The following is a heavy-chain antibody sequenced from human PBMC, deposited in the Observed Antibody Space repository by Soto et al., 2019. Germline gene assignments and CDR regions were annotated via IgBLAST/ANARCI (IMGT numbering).Heavy chain of an antibody. CDR1: GGSISSDGYS. CDR2: FHQSGNT. CDR3: ARSRRNYFDP. V-gene: IGHV4-30-2*05. Sequence: PSETLSLTCAVSGGSISSDGYSWSWIRQPPGKGLEWIGYFHQSGNTSYNPSLKSRVTISVDTSKNQFSLKLSSVTAADTAVDYCARSRRNYFDPWGQGTMVTVSS. J-gene: IGHJ5*02.